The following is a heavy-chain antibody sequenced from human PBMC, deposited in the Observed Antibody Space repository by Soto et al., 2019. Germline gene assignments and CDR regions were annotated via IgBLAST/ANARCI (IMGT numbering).Heavy chain of an antibody. J-gene: IGHJ6*03. Sequence: EVQLVESGGGLVQPGGSLRLSCAASGFTFSNYWMYWVRQAPGKGLEWVSRINSDGSVSSHADSVKGRLTISRDNVKNTLYLHMDSVRAEDTAVYYCARGDCVGGTCYSLAGSFYYYMDVWGKGTKVTVFS. CDR1: GFTFSNYW. CDR3: ARGDCVGGTCYSLAGSFYYYMDV. D-gene: IGHD2-15*01. CDR2: INSDGSVS. V-gene: IGHV3-74*02.